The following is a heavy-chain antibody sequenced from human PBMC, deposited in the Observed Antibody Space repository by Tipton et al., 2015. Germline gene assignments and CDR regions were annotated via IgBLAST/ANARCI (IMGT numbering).Heavy chain of an antibody. J-gene: IGHJ4*02. Sequence: GRVKPSETLSLTCTVSGGSISSGKYYWSWIRQHPGKGLEWIGYIYYSGNTYYNPSLKSRVTISVDTSKNQFSLKLSSVTAADTAVYYCARVPFDYFDYWGQGILVTVSS. CDR3: ARVPFDYFDY. CDR1: GGSISSGKYY. V-gene: IGHV4-31*03. CDR2: IYYSGNT.